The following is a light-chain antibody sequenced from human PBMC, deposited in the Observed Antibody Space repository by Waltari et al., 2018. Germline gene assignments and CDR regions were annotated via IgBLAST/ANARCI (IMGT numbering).Light chain of an antibody. Sequence: DIQMTQSPSSLSASVGDRVTITCRASQSISSYLNWYQQKPGKAPKLLIYAASSLQIGVPSRFSGSGSGTDFTLTISSLQPADFATYYCQQSYSTPWTFGQGTKVEIK. CDR2: AAS. V-gene: IGKV1-39*01. CDR3: QQSYSTPWT. CDR1: QSISSY. J-gene: IGKJ1*01.